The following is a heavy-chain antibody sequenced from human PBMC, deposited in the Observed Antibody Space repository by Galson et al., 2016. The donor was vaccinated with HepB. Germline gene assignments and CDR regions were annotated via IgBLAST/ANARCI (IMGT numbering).Heavy chain of an antibody. D-gene: IGHD6-6*01. J-gene: IGHJ4*02. Sequence: SLRLSCAASGFTFSTYDMHWVRQAPGNGLEWVTLISYNGGYRNYVDSVKGRFSISRDNSRYTLYLEMNSLRIEDTAVYYCARGNHKYSSSSLDYWGQGSLVTVSS. CDR2: ISYNGGYR. CDR1: GFTFSTYD. V-gene: IGHV3-30*04. CDR3: ARGNHKYSSSSLDY.